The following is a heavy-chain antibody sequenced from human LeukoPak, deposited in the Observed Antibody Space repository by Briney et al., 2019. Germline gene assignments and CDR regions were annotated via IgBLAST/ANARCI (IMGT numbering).Heavy chain of an antibody. CDR3: ARVPEGETGSLYYFDY. J-gene: IGHJ4*02. CDR2: INPNSGVT. V-gene: IGHV1-2*02. D-gene: IGHD3-9*01. CDR1: GYTFSGHY. Sequence: ASVKVSCKASGYTFSGHYINWVRQAPGQGLEWMGWINPNSGVTNYAQKFQDRVIMTRDTSITTVYMDPTRLRSDDTAVYYCARVPEGETGSLYYFDYWGQGTLVTVSS.